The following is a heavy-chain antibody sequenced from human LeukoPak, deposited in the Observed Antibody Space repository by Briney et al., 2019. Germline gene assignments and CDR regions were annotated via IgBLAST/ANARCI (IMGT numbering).Heavy chain of an antibody. CDR3: AKDQGYMTTVTRVSFDI. Sequence: GGSLRLSCAASGFTFSSYAMSWVRQAPGKGLEWVSAISGSGGSTYYADSVKGRFTISRDKSKNTLYLQMNSLRAEDTAVYYCAKDQGYMTTVTRVSFDIWRRGTMVSVSS. CDR2: ISGSGGST. V-gene: IGHV3-23*01. D-gene: IGHD4-17*01. J-gene: IGHJ3*02. CDR1: GFTFSSYA.